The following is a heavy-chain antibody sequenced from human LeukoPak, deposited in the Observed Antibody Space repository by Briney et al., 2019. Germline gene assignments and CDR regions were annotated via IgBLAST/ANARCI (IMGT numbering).Heavy chain of an antibody. CDR1: GYTFTNYY. V-gene: IGHV1-2*06. CDR3: AITVVENAFDI. D-gene: IGHD4-23*01. CDR2: INPNNGGT. Sequence: ASVKVSCKASGYTFTNYYIHLVRQAPGQGLEWMGRINPNNGGTNYAQKFQGSVTMARDTSISTAYIELSGLTSDDTAIYYCAITVVENAFDIWGQGTMVIVSS. J-gene: IGHJ3*02.